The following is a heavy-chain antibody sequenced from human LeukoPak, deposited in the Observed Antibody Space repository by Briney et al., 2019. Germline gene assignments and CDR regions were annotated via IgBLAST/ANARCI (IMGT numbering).Heavy chain of an antibody. Sequence: PGESLKISCKGSGYSFTNYWIGWVRQMPGKGLEWMGITYPGDSDTRYSPSFQGQVTISADKSISTAYLQWSSLKASDTAMYHCARLIRWDRYDTSGFDYWGQEPWSPSPQ. CDR1: GYSFTNYW. J-gene: IGHJ4*01. CDR3: ARLIRWDRYDTSGFDY. D-gene: IGHD3-22*01. V-gene: IGHV5-51*01. CDR2: TYPGDSDT.